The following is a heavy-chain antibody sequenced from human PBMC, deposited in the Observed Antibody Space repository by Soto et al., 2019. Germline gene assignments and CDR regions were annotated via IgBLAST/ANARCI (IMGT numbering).Heavy chain of an antibody. V-gene: IGHV4-30-4*01. CDR3: ARDLWVEPELYYYGMDV. J-gene: IGHJ6*02. Sequence: SETLSLTCTVSGDSISSADHYWSWIRQTPGKGLEWIGHIFYSGTTYYNPSLKSRLTISVDTSKNHFSLRLTSVTAADTAVYYCARDLWVEPELYYYGMDVWGQGTTVTVS. CDR1: GDSISSADHY. CDR2: IFYSGTT. D-gene: IGHD1-1*01.